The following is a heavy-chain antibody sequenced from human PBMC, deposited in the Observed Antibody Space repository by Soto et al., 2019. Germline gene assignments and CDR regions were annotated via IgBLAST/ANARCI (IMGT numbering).Heavy chain of an antibody. J-gene: IGHJ4*02. CDR2: INSDGSTT. V-gene: IGHV3-74*01. CDR1: GFIISSNW. CDR3: ARGPSGWYGFDY. D-gene: IGHD6-19*01. Sequence: EVQLVESGGGLVQPGGSLRLSCADSGFIISSNWMHWVRQAPGKGRVWVSRINSDGSTTSYADSVKGRFTISRDNAKNTLYLQMNSLRAEDTAVYYCARGPSGWYGFDYWGQGTLVTVSS.